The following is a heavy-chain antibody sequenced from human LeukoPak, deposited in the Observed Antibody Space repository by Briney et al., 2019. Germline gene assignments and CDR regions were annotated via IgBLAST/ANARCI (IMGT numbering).Heavy chain of an antibody. J-gene: IGHJ4*02. D-gene: IGHD3-22*01. Sequence: PGGSLRLSCAASGFTFDDYAMHWVRQAPGKGLEWVSGISWNSGSIGYADSVKGRFTISRDNAKNSLYLQMNSLRAEDTALYYCAKGMDSSGYYYKVFDYWGQGTLVTVSS. CDR2: ISWNSGSI. CDR1: GFTFDDYA. CDR3: AKGMDSSGYYYKVFDY. V-gene: IGHV3-9*01.